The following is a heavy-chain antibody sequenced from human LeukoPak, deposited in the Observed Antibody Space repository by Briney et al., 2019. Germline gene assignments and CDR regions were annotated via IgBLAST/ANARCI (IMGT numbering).Heavy chain of an antibody. CDR2: IKQVGSEK. CDR3: AREGVIVVVPAAPDY. V-gene: IGHV3-7*03. J-gene: IGHJ4*02. D-gene: IGHD2-2*01. Sequence: PGGSLRLSCAASGFTFSSYWMSWVRQAPGKGLEWVANIKQVGSEKYYVDSVKGRFTISRDNAKNSLYLQMNSLRAEDTAVYYCAREGVIVVVPAAPDYWGQGTLVTVSS. CDR1: GFTFSSYW.